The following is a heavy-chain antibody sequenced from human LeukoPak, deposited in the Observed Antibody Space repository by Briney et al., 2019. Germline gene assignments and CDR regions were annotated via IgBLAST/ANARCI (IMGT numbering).Heavy chain of an antibody. CDR1: GFTFSSYA. CDR2: ISGSGGST. V-gene: IGHV3-23*01. D-gene: IGHD3-9*01. CDR3: ARGLLQYVDWLLPSFDY. J-gene: IGHJ4*02. Sequence: PGGSLRLSCAASGFTFSSYAMSWVRQAPGKGLEWVSAISGSGGSTYYADSVKGRFTISRDNSKNTLYLQMNSLRAEDTAVYYCARGLLQYVDWLLPSFDYWGQGTLVTVSS.